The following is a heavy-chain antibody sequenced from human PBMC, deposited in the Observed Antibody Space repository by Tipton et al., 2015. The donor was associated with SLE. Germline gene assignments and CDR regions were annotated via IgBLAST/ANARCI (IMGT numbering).Heavy chain of an antibody. J-gene: IGHJ4*02. CDR1: GSSITAYY. V-gene: IGHV4-59*08. CDR2: VYYSGTT. Sequence: TLSLTCTVSGSSITAYYWTWIRQPPGKGLEWIGYVYYSGTTNYNPSLKSRVTISVDTSKNQFSLKLSSVTAADTAIYYCARGNWNYQSYWGQGTLVNVSS. CDR3: ARGNWNYQSY. D-gene: IGHD1-7*01.